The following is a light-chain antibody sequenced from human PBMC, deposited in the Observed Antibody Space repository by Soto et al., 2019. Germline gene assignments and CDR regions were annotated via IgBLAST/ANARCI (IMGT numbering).Light chain of an antibody. J-gene: IGKJ1*01. CDR3: QQYNNWPGT. CDR1: QSVSSN. V-gene: IGKV3-15*01. CDR2: GES. Sequence: EVVRTQSPPTRSVYPGERATGSCRASQSVSSNLAWYQQKTGQDHRLIIYGESTRATGIPARFSVTESGTDFTLTIRSLQSEEFSVYDCQQYNNWPGTFSQRAKV.